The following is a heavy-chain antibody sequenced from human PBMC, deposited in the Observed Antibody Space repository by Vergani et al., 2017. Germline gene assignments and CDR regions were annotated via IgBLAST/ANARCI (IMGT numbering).Heavy chain of an antibody. J-gene: IGHJ4*02. CDR3: ARRPSGGGSEGFFDY. Sequence: QVQLQQWGAGLLKPSETLSLTCAVYGGSFSGYYWSWIRQPPGRGLEWIGEINHSGSTNYIPSLKSRVTISVDTSKNQFSLKLSSVTAADTAVYYCARRPSGGGSEGFFDYWGQGTLVTVSS. D-gene: IGHD2-15*01. CDR2: INHSGST. V-gene: IGHV4-34*01. CDR1: GGSFSGYY.